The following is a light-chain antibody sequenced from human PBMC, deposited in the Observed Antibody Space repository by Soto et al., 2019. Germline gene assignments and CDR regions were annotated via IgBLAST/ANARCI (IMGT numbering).Light chain of an antibody. CDR2: SHN. V-gene: IGLV1-44*01. J-gene: IGLJ2*01. CDR3: AAWDDSLNGWV. CDR1: SSNIGSNT. Sequence: QSVLTQPPSASGTPGQRITISCSGSSSNIGSNTINWYQQLPGTAPKLLIYSHNQRPSGVHDRFSGSKSGTSASLAISGLQSEDETDYYCAAWDDSLNGWVFGGGTKVPVL.